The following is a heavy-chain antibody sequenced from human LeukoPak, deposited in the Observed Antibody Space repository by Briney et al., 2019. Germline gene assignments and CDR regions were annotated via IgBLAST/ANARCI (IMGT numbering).Heavy chain of an antibody. Sequence: GGSLRLSCAASGFTFSSYAMHWVRQAPGKGLEWVAVISYDGSNKYHADSVKGGFTISRDNSKNTLYLQMNSLRAEDTAVYYCARDRYRGRDGYNGYFDYWGQGTLVTVSS. V-gene: IGHV3-30-3*01. CDR1: GFTFSSYA. CDR3: ARDRYRGRDGYNGYFDY. CDR2: ISYDGSNK. J-gene: IGHJ4*02. D-gene: IGHD5-24*01.